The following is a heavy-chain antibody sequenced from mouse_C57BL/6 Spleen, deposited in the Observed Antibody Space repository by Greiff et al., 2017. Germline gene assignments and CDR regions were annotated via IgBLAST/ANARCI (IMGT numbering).Heavy chain of an antibody. CDR1: GYTFTSYG. J-gene: IGHJ2*01. V-gene: IGHV1-64*01. D-gene: IGHD1-1*01. CDR3: AREITTYFDY. CDR2: IHPNGGST. Sequence: QVQLQQPGAELVKPGASVKLSCTASGYTFTSYGMHWVNQRPEQGLEWIGMIHPNGGSTNYTENFKSRSTLPVDNSSSTAYMQLSSLTSEDSAVYSCAREITTYFDYWGQGTTLTVSS.